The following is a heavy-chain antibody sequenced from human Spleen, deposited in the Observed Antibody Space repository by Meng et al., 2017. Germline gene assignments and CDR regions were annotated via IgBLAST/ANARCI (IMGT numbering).Heavy chain of an antibody. CDR1: GGSISSSAYY. D-gene: IGHD4-17*01. CDR3: ARSRKVDYGIRPYGMDV. Sequence: SETLSLTCSVSGGSISSSAYYWGWFRQPPGKGLEWVGSIYYSGSVYYNPSLKSRLTVSVDTSNNQFSLRLSSVTAADTAVYYCARSRKVDYGIRPYGMDVWGQGTTVTVSS. V-gene: IGHV4-39*07. J-gene: IGHJ6*02. CDR2: IYYSGSV.